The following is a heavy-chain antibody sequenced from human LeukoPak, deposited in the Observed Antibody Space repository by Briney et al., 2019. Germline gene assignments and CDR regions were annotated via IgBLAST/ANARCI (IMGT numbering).Heavy chain of an antibody. CDR1: GFTFSSYW. D-gene: IGHD3-3*01. Sequence: GGSLRLSCAASGFTFSSYWMSWVRQAPGKGLEWVANIKQDGSEKYYVDSVKGRFTISRDNAKNSLYLQMNSLRAEDTAVYYCAKDRYDFWSGAYFDYWGQGTLVTVSS. V-gene: IGHV3-7*03. CDR2: IKQDGSEK. J-gene: IGHJ4*02. CDR3: AKDRYDFWSGAYFDY.